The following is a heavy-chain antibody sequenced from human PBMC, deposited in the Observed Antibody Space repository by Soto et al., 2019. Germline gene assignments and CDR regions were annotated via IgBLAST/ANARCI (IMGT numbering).Heavy chain of an antibody. CDR1: GGSISSGGYS. Sequence: TLSLTCAVSGGSISSGGYSWSWIRQPPGKGLEWIGYIWQSGSTYYNPSLESRVTISADTSNNQFSLNLRFVTAADTAVYYCARGSAAGSTGYYPDYWGQGTLVTVSS. CDR2: IWQSGST. CDR3: ARGSAAGSTGYYPDY. V-gene: IGHV4-30-2*01. J-gene: IGHJ4*02. D-gene: IGHD3-22*01.